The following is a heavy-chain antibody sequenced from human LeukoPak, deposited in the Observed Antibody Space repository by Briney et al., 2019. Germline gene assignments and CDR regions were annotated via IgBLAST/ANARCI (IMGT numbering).Heavy chain of an antibody. CDR3: ARSYGSGNYFDS. CDR2: TSYSGST. D-gene: IGHD3-10*01. CDR1: GGSITTYY. J-gene: IGHJ4*02. Sequence: PSETLSLTCTVSGGSITTYYWNWIRQPPGKGLDWIGYTSYSGSTNYNPSLKSQVTMPVDRSKNQFSLKLSSVTAADTAVYYCARSYGSGNYFDSWGQGTLVTVSS. V-gene: IGHV4-59*01.